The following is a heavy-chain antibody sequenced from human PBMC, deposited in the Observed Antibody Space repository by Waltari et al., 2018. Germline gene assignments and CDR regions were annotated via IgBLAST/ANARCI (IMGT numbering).Heavy chain of an antibody. Sequence: EVQLVDSGGGLVQPGGPLRLSCAASGFRFGGSTIHWVRQTSGRGLEWVGRIRRQPFNYATAYSESVKGRFTISRDDSKNTAYLQMNNLMTEDTAVYYCSGGEVTGTDFWGQGTLVTVSS. CDR2: IRRQPFNYAT. CDR3: SGGEVTGTDF. CDR1: GFRFGGST. D-gene: IGHD1-1*01. J-gene: IGHJ4*02. V-gene: IGHV3-73*01.